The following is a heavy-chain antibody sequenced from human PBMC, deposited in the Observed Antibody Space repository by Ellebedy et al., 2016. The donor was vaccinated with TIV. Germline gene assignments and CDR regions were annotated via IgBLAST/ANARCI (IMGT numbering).Heavy chain of an antibody. Sequence: GESLKISCAASGFTLRGYWMHWVRQAPGKGLVWVSRITTHDEKYADSVKGRFTVSRDDAKNTVYLQMNSLRAEDTAVYYCGRILGGSGGRSEAIDYWGQGSLVIVSS. J-gene: IGHJ4*02. CDR1: GFTLRGYW. D-gene: IGHD2-15*01. V-gene: IGHV3-74*03. CDR2: ITTHDE. CDR3: GRILGGSGGRSEAIDY.